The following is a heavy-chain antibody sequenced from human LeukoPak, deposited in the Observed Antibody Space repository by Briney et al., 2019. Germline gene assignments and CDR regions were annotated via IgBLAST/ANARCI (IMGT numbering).Heavy chain of an antibody. CDR2: IYPGDSDT. D-gene: IGHD2-2*01. V-gene: IGHV5-51*01. Sequence: GESLKISCKGSGYSFTTYWIAWVRQMPGKGLEWMGIIYPGDSDTRYSPSFQGQVTISADKSFSTAYLQWSSLKASDTAIYYCARLASPNTSNLVWFDPWGQGSLVTVSS. CDR1: GYSFTTYW. CDR3: ARLASPNTSNLVWFDP. J-gene: IGHJ5*02.